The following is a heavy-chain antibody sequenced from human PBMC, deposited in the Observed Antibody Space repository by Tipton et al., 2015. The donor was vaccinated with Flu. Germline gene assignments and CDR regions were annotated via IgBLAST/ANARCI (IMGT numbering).Heavy chain of an antibody. CDR1: GYSITSGYY. CDR3: ARRGGGYQYLYGMDV. D-gene: IGHD2-2*01. CDR2: IYHTGTT. Sequence: TLSLTCAVSGYSITSGYYWGWIRQPPGKGLEWIGSIYHTGTTYYNPSLKSRVTISVDTSKNQFSLKLSSVTAADTAVYYCARRGGGYQYLYGMDVWGQGTTVSVSS. J-gene: IGHJ6*02. V-gene: IGHV4-38-2*01.